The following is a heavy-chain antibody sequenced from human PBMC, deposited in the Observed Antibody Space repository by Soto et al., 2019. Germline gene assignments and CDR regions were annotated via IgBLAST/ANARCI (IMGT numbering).Heavy chain of an antibody. D-gene: IGHD6-25*01. V-gene: IGHV1-2*04. Sequence: GASVKVSCKASGYTFTGYYMHWVRQAPGQGLEWMGWINPNSGGTNYAQKFQGWVTMTRDTSISTAYMELSRLRTDDTAVYYCARSQQRDAFDIWGQGTMVTVSS. J-gene: IGHJ3*02. CDR2: INPNSGGT. CDR3: ARSQQRDAFDI. CDR1: GYTFTGYY.